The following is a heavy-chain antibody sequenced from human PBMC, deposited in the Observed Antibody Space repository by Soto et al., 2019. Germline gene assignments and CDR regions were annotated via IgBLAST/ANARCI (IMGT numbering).Heavy chain of an antibody. CDR3: ARELMTYYDFWSGSNPAGMDV. V-gene: IGHV4-4*07. CDR1: GDSINSYY. Sequence: SETLSLTCTVSGDSINSYYWSWIRQPAGKGLEWIGRIYTSGSTNYNPSLKSRVTMSVDTSKSQFSLKLNSVTAADTAVYYCARELMTYYDFWSGSNPAGMDVWGQGTTVTVSS. CDR2: IYTSGST. J-gene: IGHJ6*02. D-gene: IGHD3-3*01.